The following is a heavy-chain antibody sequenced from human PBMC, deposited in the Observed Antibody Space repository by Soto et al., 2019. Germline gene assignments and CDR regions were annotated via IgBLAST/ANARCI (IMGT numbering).Heavy chain of an antibody. J-gene: IGHJ4*02. V-gene: IGHV3-30-3*01. CDR2: ISYDGSNK. Sequence: GGSLRLSCAASGFTFSSYAMHWVRQAPGKGLEWVAVISYDGSNKYYADSVKGRFTISRDNSKNTLYLQMNSLRAEDTAVYYCAREAVGYFDYWGQGTLVTVSS. CDR3: AREAVGYFDY. CDR1: GFTFSSYA.